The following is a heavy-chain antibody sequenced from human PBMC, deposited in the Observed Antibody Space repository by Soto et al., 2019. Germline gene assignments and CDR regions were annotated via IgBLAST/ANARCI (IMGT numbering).Heavy chain of an antibody. J-gene: IGHJ6*02. Sequence: LSLPCAVYGGSFSAYYWSWVRQPPGKGLEWIGEIIHSESTKYNPSLKSRVTISVDTSKNQFSLKLSSVTAADTAVYYCARQRPTDGRWEFANYYGMDVWGQGTPVTVSS. D-gene: IGHD1-26*01. V-gene: IGHV4-34*12. CDR3: ARQRPTDGRWEFANYYGMDV. CDR2: IIHSEST. CDR1: GGSFSAYY.